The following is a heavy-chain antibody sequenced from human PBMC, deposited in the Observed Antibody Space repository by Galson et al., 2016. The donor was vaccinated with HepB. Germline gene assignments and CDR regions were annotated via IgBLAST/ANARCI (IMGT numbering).Heavy chain of an antibody. CDR1: GFTFSRYT. D-gene: IGHD4-17*01. Sequence: SLRLSCAASGFTFSRYTMHWVRQAPGKGLERVAVISSDGSKEYYADSVKGRFTISRDNSRNTLYLQMNNLRAEDTAVYYCARADDYGDYYFVYWGQGTLVTVSS. J-gene: IGHJ4*02. CDR3: ARADDYGDYYFVY. V-gene: IGHV3-30-3*01. CDR2: ISSDGSKE.